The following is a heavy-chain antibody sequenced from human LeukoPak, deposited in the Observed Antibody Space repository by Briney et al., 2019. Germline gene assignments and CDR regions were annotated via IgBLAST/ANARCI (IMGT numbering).Heavy chain of an antibody. CDR2: ISYSGST. Sequence: PSETLSLTCSVSGGSISSSCYYWGWIRQPPGKGLEWIGSISYSGSTYYNPSLKSRVTISVDTSKNQFSLKLSSVTAADTAVYYCARRGFGYSRSYIDYWGQGTPVTVSS. CDR1: GGSISSSCYY. D-gene: IGHD3-16*01. V-gene: IGHV4-39*01. CDR3: ARRGFGYSRSYIDY. J-gene: IGHJ4*02.